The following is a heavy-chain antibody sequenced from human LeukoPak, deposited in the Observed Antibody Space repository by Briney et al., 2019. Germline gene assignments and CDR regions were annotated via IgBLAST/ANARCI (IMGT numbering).Heavy chain of an antibody. J-gene: IGHJ6*03. CDR3: AKGPYDSSGYYYVNYYYYMDV. D-gene: IGHD3-22*01. CDR1: GFTFSSYG. V-gene: IGHV3-23*01. Sequence: GGTLRLSCAASGFTFSSYGMSWVRQAPGKGLEWVSAISGSGGSTYYADSVKGRFTISRDNSKNTLYLQMNGLRAEDTAVYYCAKGPYDSSGYYYVNYYYYMDVWGKGPRSPSP. CDR2: ISGSGGST.